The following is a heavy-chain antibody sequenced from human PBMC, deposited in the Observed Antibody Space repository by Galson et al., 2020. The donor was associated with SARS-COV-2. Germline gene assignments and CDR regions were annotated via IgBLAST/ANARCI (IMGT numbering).Heavy chain of an antibody. V-gene: IGHV4-39*01. Sequence: SETLSLTCTVSGGSISSSSYYWGWIRQPPGQGLEWNGSIYYSENNYYNPSLPSRVTMSVDTSKNQFSLKLSSVTAADTAVYYCARQILTGYYSFYYFDYWGQGTLVTVSS. D-gene: IGHD3-9*01. J-gene: IGHJ4*02. CDR1: GGSISSSSYY. CDR3: ARQILTGYYSFYYFDY. CDR2: IYYSENN.